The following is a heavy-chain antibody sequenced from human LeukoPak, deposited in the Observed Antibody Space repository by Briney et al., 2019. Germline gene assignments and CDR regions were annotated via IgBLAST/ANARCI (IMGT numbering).Heavy chain of an antibody. J-gene: IGHJ6*03. D-gene: IGHD3-22*01. CDR2: ISFSSTHI. CDR3: AKDHMIGTTYMDV. Sequence: GGSLRLSCAASGFIFSNYGMSWVRQAPGKGLEWVSSISFSSTHIYYADSIQGRFTISRDNAENSLYLQMNSLRAEDTAVYYCAKDHMIGTTYMDVWGKGTTVTVSS. CDR1: GFIFSNYG. V-gene: IGHV3-21*06.